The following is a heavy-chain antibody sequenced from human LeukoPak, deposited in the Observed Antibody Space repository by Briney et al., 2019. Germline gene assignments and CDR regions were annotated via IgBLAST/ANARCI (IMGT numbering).Heavy chain of an antibody. V-gene: IGHV1-2*02. CDR3: ARPLRVTMIRGAAFRASSDFDP. Sequence: ASVKVSCKASGYTFSGYYIHWVRQAPGQGLEWMGWINPNTGGTKYAQRFQNRVTMTRDTSISTAYMEVSRLRYDDTAVYYCARPLRVTMIRGAAFRASSDFDPWGQGTLVTVSS. D-gene: IGHD3-10*01. J-gene: IGHJ5*02. CDR2: INPNTGGT. CDR1: GYTFSGYY.